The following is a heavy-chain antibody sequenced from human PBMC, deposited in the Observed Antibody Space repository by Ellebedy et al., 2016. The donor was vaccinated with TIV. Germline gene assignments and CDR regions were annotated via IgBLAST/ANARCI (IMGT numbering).Heavy chain of an antibody. CDR3: ASIRTDNDY. CDR2: IYSDGAT. J-gene: IGHJ4*02. CDR1: GFTFSNYA. D-gene: IGHD2-15*01. V-gene: IGHV3-66*01. Sequence: GGSLRLSCAASGFTFSNYAMSWVRQAPGKGLEWLSAIYSDGATYYADSVKHRLTISRDNSKNTVSLQMNSLRAEDTAVYYCASIRTDNDYWGQGTLVIVSS.